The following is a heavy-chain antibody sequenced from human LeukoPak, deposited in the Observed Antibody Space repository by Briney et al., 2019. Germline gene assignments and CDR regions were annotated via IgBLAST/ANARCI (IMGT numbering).Heavy chain of an antibody. V-gene: IGHV3-30*18. Sequence: QAGASLRLSCAASGFTFSSYGMHWVRQAPGKGLEWVAVISYDGSNKYYADSVKGRFTISRDNSKNTLYLQMNSLRAEDTAVYYCAKEEYSSSSEGFYWGQGTLVTVSS. CDR2: ISYDGSNK. CDR1: GFTFSSYG. D-gene: IGHD6-6*01. CDR3: AKEEYSSSSEGFY. J-gene: IGHJ4*02.